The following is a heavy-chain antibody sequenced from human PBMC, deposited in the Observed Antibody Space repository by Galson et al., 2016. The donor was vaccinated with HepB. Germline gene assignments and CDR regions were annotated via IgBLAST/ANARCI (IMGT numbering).Heavy chain of an antibody. V-gene: IGHV3-23*01. J-gene: IGHJ4*02. CDR2: ISGTDGST. D-gene: IGHD6-19*01. CDR1: GFNFDSYA. Sequence: SLRLSCAASGFNFDSYALSWVRQAPGKGLEWVSVISGTDGSTHYADSVKGRFTISRDRSRNSLYLQMDNLRAEDTAVYYCANLAVASTDFWGQGTLVTVSS. CDR3: ANLAVASTDF.